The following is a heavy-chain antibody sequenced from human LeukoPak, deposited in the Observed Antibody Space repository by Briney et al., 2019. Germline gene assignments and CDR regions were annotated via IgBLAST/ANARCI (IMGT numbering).Heavy chain of an antibody. D-gene: IGHD3-3*01. V-gene: IGHV4-39*01. J-gene: IGHJ4*02. CDR1: GGSISSGDYY. Sequence: SQTLSLTCTVSGGSISSGDYYWGWIRQPPGKGLEWIGSIYYSGSTYCNPSLKSRVTISVDTSKNQFSLKLSSVTAADTAVYYCARGGSTIFGVVHYYYWGQGTLVTVSS. CDR2: IYYSGST. CDR3: ARGGSTIFGVVHYYY.